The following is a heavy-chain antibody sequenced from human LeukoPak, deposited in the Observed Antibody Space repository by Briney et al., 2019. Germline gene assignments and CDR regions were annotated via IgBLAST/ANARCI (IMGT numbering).Heavy chain of an antibody. CDR1: GDSVRTNNYY. J-gene: IGHJ4*02. Sequence: PSETLSLTCTVSGDSVRTNNYYWSWIRQPPGKGLEWIGYIYYSGSANYNPSLKSRVTISVDMSKNQFSLKLRSVTAADTAVYYCARVSVAGLFVDYWGQGTLVTVSS. V-gene: IGHV4-61*01. D-gene: IGHD6-19*01. CDR3: ARVSVAGLFVDY. CDR2: IYYSGSA.